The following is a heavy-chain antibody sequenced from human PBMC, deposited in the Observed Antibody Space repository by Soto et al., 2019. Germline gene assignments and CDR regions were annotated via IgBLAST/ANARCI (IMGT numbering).Heavy chain of an antibody. CDR3: ARSHCGGDCYHVWVEVDP. CDR2: IYYSSST. CDR1: GGSISSSSYY. D-gene: IGHD2-21*02. V-gene: IGHV4-39*01. Sequence: QQQLQESDPGLEKPSETLSLTCPVSGGSISSSSYYWGWIGQPPRKGLEWIGSIYYSSSTDYNQSVKSRVTISVDTSRNQYSLKLSLVTAADTAVYYCARSHCGGDCYHVWVEVDPWGQGTLVTASS. J-gene: IGHJ5*02.